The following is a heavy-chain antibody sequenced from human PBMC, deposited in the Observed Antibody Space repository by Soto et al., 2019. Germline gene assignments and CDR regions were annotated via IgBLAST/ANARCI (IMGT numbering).Heavy chain of an antibody. D-gene: IGHD3-9*01. CDR2: IIPIFGTA. CDR1: GGTFSSYA. Sequence: QVQLVQSGAEVKKPGSSVKVSCKASGGTFSSYAISWVRQAPGQGLEWMGGIIPIFGTANYAQKFQGRVTITADESTSTAYMELSSLRSEDTAVYYFARSAPYYDILTVYYYYFDYWGQGTLVTVSS. CDR3: ARSAPYYDILTVYYYYFDY. J-gene: IGHJ4*02. V-gene: IGHV1-69*01.